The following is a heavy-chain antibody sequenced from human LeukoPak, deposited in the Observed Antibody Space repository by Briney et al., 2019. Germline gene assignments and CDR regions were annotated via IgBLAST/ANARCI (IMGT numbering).Heavy chain of an antibody. V-gene: IGHV3-7*01. J-gene: IGHJ4*02. D-gene: IGHD6-19*01. CDR3: AKVPIPYSSGWYLNY. CDR2: IRQDGAEK. Sequence: PGGSLRLSCAAPGFTFSTFWMTWVRQAPGKGREWVAKIRQDGAEKYYVDSVKGRFTISRDNAKNSLYLQMNSLRAEDTAVYYCAKVPIPYSSGWYLNYWGQGTLVTVSS. CDR1: GFTFSTFW.